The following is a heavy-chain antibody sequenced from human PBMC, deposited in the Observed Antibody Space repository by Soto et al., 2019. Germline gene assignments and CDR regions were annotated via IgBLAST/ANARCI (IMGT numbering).Heavy chain of an antibody. Sequence: SGPTLVNPTQTLTLTCTFSGFSLSTTGVGVSWTRQPPGKALEWLALIYWDDDKRYSPSLKSRLAITKDTSKNQVVLTITNIDPGDSATYFCAHAGDYDLLTFDHWGPGTLVTVSS. CDR1: GFSLSTTGVG. J-gene: IGHJ4*01. D-gene: IGHD4-17*01. V-gene: IGHV2-5*02. CDR2: IYWDDDK. CDR3: AHAGDYDLLTFDH.